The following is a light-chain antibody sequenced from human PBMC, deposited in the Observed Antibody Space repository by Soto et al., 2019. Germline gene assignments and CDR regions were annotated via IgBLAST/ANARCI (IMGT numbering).Light chain of an antibody. J-gene: IGLJ3*02. CDR2: DTN. CDR3: GTWDSSLSAGV. V-gene: IGLV1-51*01. Sequence: QSVLTQPPSVSAAPGQKVTISCSGSSSNIGNNYVSWYQQLPGTAPKLLIYDTNKLPSGIPDRFSGSKSGTSATLGITGLQTGDEADYYCGTWDSSLSAGVFGGGTKLTVL. CDR1: SSNIGNNY.